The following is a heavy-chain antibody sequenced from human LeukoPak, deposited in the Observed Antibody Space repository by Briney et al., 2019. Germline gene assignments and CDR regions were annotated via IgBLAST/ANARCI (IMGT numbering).Heavy chain of an antibody. CDR2: INHSGST. CDR3: AAHNYYYYGMDV. Sequence: SETLSLTCAVYGGSCSGYYWSWIRQPPGKGLEWIGEINHSGSTNHNPSLKSRVTISVDTSKNQFSLKLSSVSAADTAVYYCAAHNYYYYGMDVWGQGTTVTVSS. V-gene: IGHV4-34*01. J-gene: IGHJ6*02. CDR1: GGSCSGYY.